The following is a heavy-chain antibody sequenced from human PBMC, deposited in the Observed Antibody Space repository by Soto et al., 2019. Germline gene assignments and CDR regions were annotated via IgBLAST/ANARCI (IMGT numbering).Heavy chain of an antibody. V-gene: IGHV3-33*01. J-gene: IGHJ6*03. CDR2: IWSDGSNE. Sequence: QVQLVESGGGVVQPGRSLRLSCAASEFTFSRHGMHWVRQAPGKGLQWVGVIWSDGSNEVYADSVKGRFIISRDNSKNILYLQMNSLRAEDTAVYYCARERTFGDNKHNYMDVWGTGSTVTVS. D-gene: IGHD3-10*01. CDR1: EFTFSRHG. CDR3: ARERTFGDNKHNYMDV.